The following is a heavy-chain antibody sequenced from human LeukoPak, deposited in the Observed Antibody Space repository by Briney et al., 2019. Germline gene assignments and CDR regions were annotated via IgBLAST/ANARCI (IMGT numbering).Heavy chain of an antibody. V-gene: IGHV3-74*01. J-gene: IGHJ4*02. CDR1: GFSFRSYW. CDR2: IQRDGSSP. CDR3: SRGHYGPDY. D-gene: IGHD3-16*01. Sequence: GGSLRLSCAASGFSFRSYWMHWVRQAPGKGLEWVSGIQRDGSSPTYADSVKGRFTISRDNAKGSVYLQVNILRAEDTAVYYCSRGHYGPDYWGQGTLVTVSS.